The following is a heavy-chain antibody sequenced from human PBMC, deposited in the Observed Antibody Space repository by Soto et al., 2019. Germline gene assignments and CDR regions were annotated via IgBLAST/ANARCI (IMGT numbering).Heavy chain of an antibody. Sequence: SVKVSCKASGGTFSSYTISWVRQAPGQGLEWMGRIIPILGIANYAQKFQGRVTITADKSTSTAYMELSSLRSEDTAVYYCARDGEYSGYGDIWGQGTMVTVSS. J-gene: IGHJ3*02. V-gene: IGHV1-69*04. CDR2: IIPILGIA. D-gene: IGHD5-12*01. CDR3: ARDGEYSGYGDI. CDR1: GGTFSSYT.